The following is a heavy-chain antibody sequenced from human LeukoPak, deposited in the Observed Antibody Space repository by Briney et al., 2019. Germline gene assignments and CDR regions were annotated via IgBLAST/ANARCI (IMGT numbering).Heavy chain of an antibody. CDR3: AKALRSWNVVDY. J-gene: IGHJ4*02. V-gene: IGHV3-9*01. CDR2: ISWNSGSI. CDR1: GFTFTTYW. D-gene: IGHD1-1*01. Sequence: PGGSLRLSCAASGFTFTTYWMGWVRQAPGKGLEWVSGISWNSGSIGYADSVKGRFTISRDNAKNSLYLQMNSLRAEDTALYYCAKALRSWNVVDYWGQGTLVTVSS.